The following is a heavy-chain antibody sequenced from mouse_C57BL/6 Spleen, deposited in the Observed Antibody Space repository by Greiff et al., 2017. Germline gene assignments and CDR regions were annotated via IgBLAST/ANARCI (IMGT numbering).Heavy chain of an antibody. J-gene: IGHJ1*03. CDR2: IYPGNSDT. CDR3: TNYYGSSPSYWYFDV. Sequence: EVQLQESGTVLARPGASVKMSCKTSGYTFTSYWMHWVKQRPGQGLEWIGAIYPGNSDTSYNQKFKGKAKLTAVTSASTAYMELSSLTNEDSAVYYCTNYYGSSPSYWYFDVWGTGTTVTVSS. V-gene: IGHV1-5*01. D-gene: IGHD1-1*01. CDR1: GYTFTSYW.